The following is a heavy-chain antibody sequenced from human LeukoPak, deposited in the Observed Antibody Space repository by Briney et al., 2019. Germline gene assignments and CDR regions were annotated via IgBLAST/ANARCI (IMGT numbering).Heavy chain of an antibody. CDR3: ARHSVKSHCTDTTCYRNYFGLDV. V-gene: IGHV4-61*01. J-gene: IGHJ6*02. D-gene: IGHD2-2*01. CDR1: GGSVSSGSYY. Sequence: PSETLSHTYSVSGGSVSSGSYYWSWIRQPPGKGLEWIGDIYYTGSTTYNPSLKSRVTISVDTSKNQFSLKVRSVTAADTAVYYCARHSVKSHCTDTTCYRNYFGLDVWGQGTTVTVSS. CDR2: IYYTGST.